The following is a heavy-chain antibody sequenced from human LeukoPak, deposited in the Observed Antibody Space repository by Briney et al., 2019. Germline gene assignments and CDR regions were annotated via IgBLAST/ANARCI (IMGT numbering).Heavy chain of an antibody. D-gene: IGHD2-15*01. J-gene: IGHJ6*02. CDR3: ARDLLVVAASEGGDYYYYGMDV. CDR1: GGSLNSGGYY. Sequence: TLSPPSPVSGGSLNSGGYYLRWIRPPPREGLGGVGDNFLSGGTYYNPSLKSRVTISVDTSKNQFSLKLSSVTAADTAVYYCARDLLVVAASEGGDYYYYGMDVWGQGTTVTVSS. CDR2: NFLSGGT. V-gene: IGHV4-31*03.